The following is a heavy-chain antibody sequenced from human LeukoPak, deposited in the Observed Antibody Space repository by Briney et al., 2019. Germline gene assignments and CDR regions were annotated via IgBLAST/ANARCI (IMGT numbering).Heavy chain of an antibody. CDR2: IIPIFGTA. D-gene: IGHD6-19*01. V-gene: IGHV1-69*13. CDR3: ARGMRGSSGWYGGG. CDR1: GGTFSSYA. J-gene: IGHJ4*02. Sequence: GASVKVSCKASGGTFSSYAISWVRQAPGQGLEWMGGIIPIFGTANYAQKFQGRVTITADESTSTAYMELSSLRSEDTAVYYCARGMRGSSGWYGGGWGQGTLVTVSS.